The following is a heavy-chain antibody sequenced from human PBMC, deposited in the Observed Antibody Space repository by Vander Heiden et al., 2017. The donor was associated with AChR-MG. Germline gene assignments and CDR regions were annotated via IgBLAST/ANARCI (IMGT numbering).Heavy chain of an antibody. CDR2: ISWNSGSI. Sequence: EVQLVESGGGLVQPGRSLRLSCSASGLTFDDYAMHWVRKAPGKGLEWVSGISWNSGSIGYADSVKGRFTISRDNAKNSLYLQMNSLRAEDTALYYCAKGNYYDSSGHFDYWGQGTLVTVSS. CDR1: GLTFDDYA. J-gene: IGHJ4*02. D-gene: IGHD3-22*01. V-gene: IGHV3-9*01. CDR3: AKGNYYDSSGHFDY.